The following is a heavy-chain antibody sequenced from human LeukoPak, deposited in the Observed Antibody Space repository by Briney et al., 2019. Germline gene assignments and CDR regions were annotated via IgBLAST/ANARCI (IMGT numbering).Heavy chain of an antibody. V-gene: IGHV3-30*04. CDR1: GFTFSSYA. D-gene: IGHD3-3*01. Sequence: GGSLTLSCAASGFTFSSYAMHWVRQPPRKGLEWLAAISYDGSNKYDADSVKGRFTISRDNAKNSLYLQMNSLRAEDTAVYYCARDARFYDFWSGSLDVWGKGTTVTVSS. J-gene: IGHJ6*04. CDR3: ARDARFYDFWSGSLDV. CDR2: ISYDGSNK.